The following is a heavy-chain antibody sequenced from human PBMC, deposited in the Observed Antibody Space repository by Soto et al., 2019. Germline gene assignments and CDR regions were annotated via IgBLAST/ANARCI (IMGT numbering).Heavy chain of an antibody. Sequence: EVQLEESGGGLVQPGGSLRLSRTASKFFISNYWMSWVRQAPGKGLEWVANIKRDGSEKHYVDSVKGRFTISRDNAKNSVYLQMNSLRADDTAVYSCTSARSSVEPGGFVEFWGQGTLVTVSS. CDR1: KFFISNYW. CDR3: TSARSSVEPGGFVEF. J-gene: IGHJ4*02. D-gene: IGHD2-15*01. V-gene: IGHV3-7*03. CDR2: IKRDGSEK.